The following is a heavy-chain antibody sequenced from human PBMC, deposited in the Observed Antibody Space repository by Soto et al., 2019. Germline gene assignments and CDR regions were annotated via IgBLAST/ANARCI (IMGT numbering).Heavy chain of an antibody. V-gene: IGHV4-59*01. J-gene: IGHJ5*02. D-gene: IGHD3-22*01. CDR1: GGSISSYY. CDR3: ARVSDSSGYYYH. Sequence: SETLSLTCTVSGGSISSYYWSWIRQPPGKGLEWIGYIYYSGSTNYNPSLKSRVTISVDTSKNQFSLKLSSVTAADTAVYYCARVSDSSGYYYHWGQGTLVTVSS. CDR2: IYYSGST.